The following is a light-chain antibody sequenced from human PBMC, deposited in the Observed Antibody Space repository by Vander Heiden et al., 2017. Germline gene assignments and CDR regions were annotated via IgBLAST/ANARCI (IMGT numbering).Light chain of an antibody. V-gene: IGLV1-51*01. CDR1: RSNIGNDY. Sequence: QSVLTQPPSVSAAPGQKVSISCSGSRSNIGNDYVSWYQQLPGEAPRLLIYDHNGRPSGIPDRFSGSKSGTSATLDITGLQTGDEADYYCGTWDTSLSVYVFATGTKVTVL. CDR3: GTWDTSLSVYV. J-gene: IGLJ1*01. CDR2: DHN.